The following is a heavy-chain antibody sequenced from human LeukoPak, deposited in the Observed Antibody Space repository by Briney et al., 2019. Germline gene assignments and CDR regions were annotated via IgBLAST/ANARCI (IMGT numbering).Heavy chain of an antibody. CDR2: INHSGST. Sequence: SETLSLACAVYGGSFSGYYWSWIRQPPGKGLEWIGEINHSGSTNYNPSLKSRVTISVDTSKNQFSLKLSSVTAADTAVYYCARCRYFDWLLSHNWFDPWGQGTLVIVSS. CDR1: GGSFSGYY. V-gene: IGHV4-34*01. J-gene: IGHJ5*02. CDR3: ARCRYFDWLLSHNWFDP. D-gene: IGHD3-9*01.